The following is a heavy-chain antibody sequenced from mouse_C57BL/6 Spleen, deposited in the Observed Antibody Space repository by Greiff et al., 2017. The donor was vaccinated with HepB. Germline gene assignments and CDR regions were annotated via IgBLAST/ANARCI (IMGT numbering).Heavy chain of an antibody. CDR1: GYSITSGYY. CDR2: ISYDGSN. V-gene: IGHV3-6*01. CDR3: AKERDLLFDY. D-gene: IGHD2-1*01. Sequence: EVQLVESGPGLVKPSQSLSLTCSVTGYSITSGYYWNWIRQFPGNKLEWMGYISYDGSNNYNPSLKNRISITRDTSKNQFFLKLNSVTTEDTATYYCAKERDLLFDYWGQGTTLTVSS. J-gene: IGHJ2*01.